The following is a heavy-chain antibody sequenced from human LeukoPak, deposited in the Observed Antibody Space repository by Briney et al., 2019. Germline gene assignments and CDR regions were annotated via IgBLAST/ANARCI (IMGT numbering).Heavy chain of an antibody. Sequence: GGSLRLSCEASGFILSTAWMTWVRQAPGKGLEWVSSISTSSNYIYYADSVKGRFTISRDNAKNSLYLQMNSLRAEDTAVYYCARDRGRTEYSSSPDYWGQGTLVTVSS. V-gene: IGHV3-21*01. CDR2: ISTSSNYI. CDR3: ARDRGRTEYSSSPDY. J-gene: IGHJ4*02. D-gene: IGHD6-6*01. CDR1: GFILSTAW.